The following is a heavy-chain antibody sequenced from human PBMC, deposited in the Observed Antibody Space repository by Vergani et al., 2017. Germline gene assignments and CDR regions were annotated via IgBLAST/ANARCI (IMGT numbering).Heavy chain of an antibody. D-gene: IGHD3-16*01. CDR1: GDSIISRSYY. J-gene: IGHJ2*01. Sequence: QMQLQESGPGLVKASETLSLTCTVSGDSIISRSYYWGWIRQPPGKGLEWIGSINNSGNGDSSSSLKSRVTISADTSKNKFSLRLTYVTAADTAVYYCASGRYYSDSTSHFRGRYFDVWGRGTLVTVPS. CDR3: ASGRYYSDSTSHFRGRYFDV. CDR2: INNSGNG. V-gene: IGHV4-39*01.